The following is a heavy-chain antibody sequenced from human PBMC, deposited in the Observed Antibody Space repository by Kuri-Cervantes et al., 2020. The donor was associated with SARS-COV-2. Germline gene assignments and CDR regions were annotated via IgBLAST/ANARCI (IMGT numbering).Heavy chain of an antibody. J-gene: IGHJ6*02. D-gene: IGHD4-11*01. CDR2: ISYDGSNK. V-gene: IGHV3-30*18. Sequence: GESLKISCAASGFTFSSYGMHGVRQAPGKGLEWVAVISYDGSNKYYADSVKGRFTISRDNSKNTLYLQMNSLRAEDTAVYYCAKHHYSKAYYYYVCTSGAKGPRSPSP. CDR3: AKHHYSKAYYYYVCTS. CDR1: GFTFSSYG.